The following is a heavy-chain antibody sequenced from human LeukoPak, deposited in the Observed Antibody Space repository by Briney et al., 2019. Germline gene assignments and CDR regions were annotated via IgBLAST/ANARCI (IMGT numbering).Heavy chain of an antibody. V-gene: IGHV4-59*12. CDR1: GGSISSYY. D-gene: IGHD2-2*01. J-gene: IGHJ5*02. CDR2: IYYSGST. CDR3: ARGPCSSTSCYRWSGWFDP. Sequence: PSETLSLTCTVSGGSISSYYWSWIRQPPGKGLEWIGYIYYSGSTNYNPSLKSRVTISVDTSKNQFSLKLSSVTAADTAVYYCARGPCSSTSCYRWSGWFDPWGQGTLVTVSS.